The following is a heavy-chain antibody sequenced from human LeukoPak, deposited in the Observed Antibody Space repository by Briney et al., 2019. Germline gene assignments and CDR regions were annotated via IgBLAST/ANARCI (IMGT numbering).Heavy chain of an antibody. CDR3: AKDMGYYDSSGPVFDY. V-gene: IGHV3-9*01. J-gene: IGHJ4*02. CDR2: ISWNSGSI. Sequence: GGSLRLSCATSGFTFTTFWMHWVRQAPGKGLEWVSGISWNSGSIGYADSVKGRFTISRDNAKNSLYLQMNSLRAEDTALYYCAKDMGYYDSSGPVFDYWGQGTLVTVSS. D-gene: IGHD3-22*01. CDR1: GFTFTTFW.